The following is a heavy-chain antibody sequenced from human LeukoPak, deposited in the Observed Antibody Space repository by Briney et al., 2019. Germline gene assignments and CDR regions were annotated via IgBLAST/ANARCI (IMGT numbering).Heavy chain of an antibody. Sequence: PSETLSLTCTVSGGSISRYYWSWIRQPPGKGLEWIGYIYYSGSTNYNPSLKSRVTISVDTSKNQFSLKLSSVTAADTAVYYCARIYSGSPVDYWGQGTLATVSS. V-gene: IGHV4-59*08. J-gene: IGHJ4*02. CDR3: ARIYSGSPVDY. D-gene: IGHD1-26*01. CDR1: GGSISRYY. CDR2: IYYSGST.